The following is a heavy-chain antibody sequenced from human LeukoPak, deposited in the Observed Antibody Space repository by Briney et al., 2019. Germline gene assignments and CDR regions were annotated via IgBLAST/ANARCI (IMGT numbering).Heavy chain of an antibody. J-gene: IGHJ4*02. CDR1: GFTFSSYS. Sequence: GGSLRLSCAASGFTFSSYSMNWVRQAPGKGLEWVSSISSSSSYIYYADSVKGRFTISRDNAKNSLYLQMNSLRAENTAVYYCARAFGYSAHFDYWGQGTLVTVSS. D-gene: IGHD5-12*01. CDR3: ARAFGYSAHFDY. V-gene: IGHV3-21*01. CDR2: ISSSSSYI.